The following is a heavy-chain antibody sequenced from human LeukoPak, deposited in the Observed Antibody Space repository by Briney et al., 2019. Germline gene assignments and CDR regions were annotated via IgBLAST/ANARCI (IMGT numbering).Heavy chain of an antibody. J-gene: IGHJ3*02. CDR3: ARDIVGDTGGKDAFDI. Sequence: PSGTLSLTCAVSGGSISGSNWWSWVRQPPGKGLEWIGEIYHSGSTNYNPSLKSRVTISVDKSKNQFSLKLSSVTAADTAVYYCARDIVGDTGGKDAFDIWGQGTMVTVSS. CDR1: GGSISGSNW. V-gene: IGHV4-4*02. CDR2: IYHSGST. D-gene: IGHD6-19*01.